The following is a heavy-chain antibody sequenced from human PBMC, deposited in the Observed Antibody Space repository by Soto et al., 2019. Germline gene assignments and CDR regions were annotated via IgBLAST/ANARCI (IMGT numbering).Heavy chain of an antibody. Sequence: QVQLQQWGAGLLKPSETLSLTCAVYGGSFSGYYWSWIRQPPGKGLEWIGEINHSGSTNYNPSLKSRVTISVDTSKNQFSLKLSSVTAADTAVYYCARVGGYRARGWFDTWGQGTLVTVSS. CDR3: ARVGGYRARGWFDT. CDR2: INHSGST. V-gene: IGHV4-34*01. J-gene: IGHJ5*02. CDR1: GGSFSGYY. D-gene: IGHD3-3*01.